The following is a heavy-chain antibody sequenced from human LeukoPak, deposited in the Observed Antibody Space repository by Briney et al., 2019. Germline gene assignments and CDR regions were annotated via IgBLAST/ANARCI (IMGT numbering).Heavy chain of an antibody. V-gene: IGHV3-7*01. Sequence: HPGGSLRLSCGASGFSLSSYWMSWVRQAPGKGLEWVANIKQDESETDYVDSVKGRFTISRDNSKNTLYLQMGSLRAEDMAVYYCARDHCGGGSCYPWDYYYYMDVWGKGTTVTVSS. J-gene: IGHJ6*03. CDR2: IKQDESET. CDR1: GFSLSSYW. CDR3: ARDHCGGGSCYPWDYYYYMDV. D-gene: IGHD2-15*01.